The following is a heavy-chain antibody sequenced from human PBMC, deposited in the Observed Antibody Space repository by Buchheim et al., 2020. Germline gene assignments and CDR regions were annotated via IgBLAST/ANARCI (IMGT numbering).Heavy chain of an antibody. CDR1: GYSFTGAY. J-gene: IGHJ4*02. Sequence: EVQLVQSGAEVKKPGESLKISCQGSGYSFTGAYIAWVRQMPGKGLEWMGLIYGGYSYPIYNPSFQGQVTMSVDKSIRTAFLQWHSLMPSDSAIYYCARRVRDSSGWNLENWGQGTL. CDR2: IYGGYSYP. CDR3: ARRVRDSSGWNLEN. D-gene: IGHD6-19*01. V-gene: IGHV5-51*01.